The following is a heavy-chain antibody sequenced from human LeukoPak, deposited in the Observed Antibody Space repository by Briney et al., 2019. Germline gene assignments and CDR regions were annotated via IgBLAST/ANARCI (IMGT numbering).Heavy chain of an antibody. Sequence: GGSLRLSCAASGLTFNDYGLNWVRQAPGKGLEWVSGINSNGGITGYADSVEGRFTISRDNANNVLYLQMDSLTAEDTALYFCARRGYNYAFDYWGQGSLVTVSS. CDR3: ARRGYNYAFDY. J-gene: IGHJ4*02. CDR1: GLTFNDYG. V-gene: IGHV3-20*04. D-gene: IGHD5-18*01. CDR2: INSNGGIT.